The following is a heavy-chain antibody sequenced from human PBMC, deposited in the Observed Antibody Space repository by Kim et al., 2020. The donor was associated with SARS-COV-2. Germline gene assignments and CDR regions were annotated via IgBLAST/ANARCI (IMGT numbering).Heavy chain of an antibody. J-gene: IGHJ6*02. D-gene: IGHD1-1*01. CDR1: GGTFSSYA. CDR2: IIPIFGTA. V-gene: IGHV1-69*13. CDR3: AREPGAGTTYYYGMDV. Sequence: SVKVSCKASGGTFSSYAISWVRQAPGQGLEWMGGIIPIFGTANYAQKFQGRVTITADESTSTAYMELSSLRSEDTAVYYCAREPGAGTTYYYGMDVWGQGTTVTVSS.